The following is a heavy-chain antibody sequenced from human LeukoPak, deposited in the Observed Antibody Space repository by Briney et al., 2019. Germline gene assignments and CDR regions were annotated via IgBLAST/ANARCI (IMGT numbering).Heavy chain of an antibody. D-gene: IGHD4-23*01. V-gene: IGHV4-39*01. J-gene: IGHJ4*02. CDR2: IYYTGTT. Sequence: PSETLSLTCTVSGGSISSGRYYWGWVRQPPGKGLEWIVNIYYTGTTYYNPSLKSRVTISVDPSKNQFSLKLTSVTAADTAVYYCARRWGGTSKIDYWGQGTLVTVSS. CDR1: GGSISSGRYY. CDR3: ARRWGGTSKIDY.